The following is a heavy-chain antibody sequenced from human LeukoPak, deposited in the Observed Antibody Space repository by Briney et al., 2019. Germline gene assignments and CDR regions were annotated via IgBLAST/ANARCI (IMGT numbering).Heavy chain of an antibody. V-gene: IGHV3-43*02. Sequence: PGGSLRLSCAASGFTFDDYAMLWARQAPGRGLEWVSLISGDGRSTYYADSVKGRFTISRDNSKNSLYLQMNSLRTEDTALYYCAKVVSKGRMTSREYFDLWDRGTLVTVSS. D-gene: IGHD2-2*01. CDR3: AKVVSKGRMTSREYFDL. CDR1: GFTFDDYA. J-gene: IGHJ2*01. CDR2: ISGDGRST.